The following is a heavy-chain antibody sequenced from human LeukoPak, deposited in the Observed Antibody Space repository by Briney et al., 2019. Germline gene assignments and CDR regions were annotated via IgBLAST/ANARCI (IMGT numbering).Heavy chain of an antibody. J-gene: IGHJ4*02. D-gene: IGHD3-9*01. CDR1: GFTFRSYA. CDR2: ISGSGDST. V-gene: IGHV3-23*01. Sequence: DPGGSLRLSCAASGFTFRSYAMSWVRQAPGTGLEWVSAISGSGDSTYYADSVKGRFTISRDNSKNTLYLQMNSLRVEDTAMYYCAGGTGFIIKDWGQGTLVTVSS. CDR3: AGGTGFIIKD.